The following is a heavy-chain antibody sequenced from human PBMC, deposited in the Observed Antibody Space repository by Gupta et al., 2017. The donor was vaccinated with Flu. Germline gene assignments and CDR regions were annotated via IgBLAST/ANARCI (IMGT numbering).Heavy chain of an antibody. Sequence: EVQLVESGGGLVQPGGSLKRSCAASGFTFSGSAVHWVRQASGKGLEWIGRIRSSAYSYATIYAASVKGRFTFSRDDSKNTAYLQMSSLKTEDTAVYYCTNYHYDSDVYYYFANWGQGTVVTVSS. J-gene: IGHJ4*02. CDR3: TNYHYDSDVYYYFAN. CDR2: IRSSAYSYAT. CDR1: GFTFSGSA. D-gene: IGHD3-22*01. V-gene: IGHV3-73*02.